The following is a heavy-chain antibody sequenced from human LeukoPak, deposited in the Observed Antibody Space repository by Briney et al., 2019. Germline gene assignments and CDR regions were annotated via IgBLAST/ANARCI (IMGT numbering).Heavy chain of an antibody. CDR1: GGSISSSSYY. Sequence: PSETLSLTCTVSGGSISSSSYYWGWIRQPPGKGLEWIGSIYYSGSTYYNPSLKSRVTISVDTSKNQFSLKLSSVTAADTAVYYCARVLRGLYYYCYMDVWGKGTTVTVSS. CDR3: ARVLRGLYYYCYMDV. CDR2: IYYSGST. V-gene: IGHV4-39*07. J-gene: IGHJ6*03. D-gene: IGHD2-8*02.